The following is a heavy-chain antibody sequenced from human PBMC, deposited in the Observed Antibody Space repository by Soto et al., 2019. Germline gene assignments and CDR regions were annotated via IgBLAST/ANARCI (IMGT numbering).Heavy chain of an antibody. CDR2: INPNSGGT. CDR1: GYTFTGYY. D-gene: IGHD3-9*01. CDR3: ARGLLIHDILTGYLLDP. Sequence: ASVKVSCKASGYTFTGYYMHWVRQAPGQGLEWMGWINPNSGGTNYAQKFQGWVTMTRDTSISTAYMELSRLRSDDTAVYYCARGLLIHDILTGYLLDPWGQGTLVTVSS. V-gene: IGHV1-2*04. J-gene: IGHJ5*02.